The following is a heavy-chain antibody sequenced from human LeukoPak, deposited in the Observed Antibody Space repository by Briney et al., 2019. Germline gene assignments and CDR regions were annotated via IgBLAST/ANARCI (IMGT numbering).Heavy chain of an antibody. CDR1: GGSISSGSYY. V-gene: IGHV4-61*02. CDR3: ARSRGYSYGTTFLDY. CDR2: IYTSGST. D-gene: IGHD5-18*01. J-gene: IGHJ4*02. Sequence: SQTLSLTCTVSGGSISSGSYYWRWIRQPAGKGLEWIGRIYTSGSTNYNPSLKSRVTISVDTSKNQFSLKLSSVTAADTAVYYCARSRGYSYGTTFLDYWGQGTLVTVSS.